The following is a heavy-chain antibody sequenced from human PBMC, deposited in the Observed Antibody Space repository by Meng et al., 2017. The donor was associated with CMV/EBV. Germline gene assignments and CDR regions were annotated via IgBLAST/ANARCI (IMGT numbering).Heavy chain of an antibody. D-gene: IGHD2-8*02. CDR2: IYYSGST. V-gene: IGHV4-39*07. J-gene: IGHJ4*02. CDR3: ARSPGFWSLDY. Sequence: SETLSLTCTVSGGSISSSSYYWGWIRQPPGKGLEWIGSIYYSGSTYYNPSLKSRVTISVDTSKNQFSLKLSSVTAADTGVYFCARSPGFWSLDYWGQGTLVTVSS. CDR1: GGSISSSSYY.